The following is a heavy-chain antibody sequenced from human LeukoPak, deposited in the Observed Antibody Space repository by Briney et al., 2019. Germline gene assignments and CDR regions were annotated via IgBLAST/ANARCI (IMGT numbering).Heavy chain of an antibody. CDR2: IFFSGST. D-gene: IGHD2-2*01. CDR1: GGSISSYY. V-gene: IGHV4-59*12. CDR3: ARAVVPAATKEYYFDY. J-gene: IGHJ4*02. Sequence: SETLSLTCTVSGGSISSYYWSWIRQPPGKGLEWIGYIFFSGSTNYNPSLKSRVTISVDTSKNQFSLKLSSVTAADTAVYYCARAVVPAATKEYYFDYWGQGTLVTVSS.